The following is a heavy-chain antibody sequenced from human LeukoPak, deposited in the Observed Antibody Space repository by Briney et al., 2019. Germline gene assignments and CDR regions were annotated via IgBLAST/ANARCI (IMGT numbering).Heavy chain of an antibody. V-gene: IGHV3-48*04. Sequence: GGSLRLSCAASGFTFISYSMNWVRQAPGKGLEWVSYISSSGSTIYYADSVKGRFTISRDNAKNSLYLQMNSLRAEDTAVYYCAKEAVDYYYYMDVWGKGTTVTVSS. J-gene: IGHJ6*03. D-gene: IGHD4-23*01. CDR1: GFTFISYS. CDR3: AKEAVDYYYYMDV. CDR2: ISSSGSTI.